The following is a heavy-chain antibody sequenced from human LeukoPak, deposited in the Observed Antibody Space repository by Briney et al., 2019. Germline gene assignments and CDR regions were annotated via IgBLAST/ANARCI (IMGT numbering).Heavy chain of an antibody. CDR3: ARDHDWAFDL. Sequence: GGSLRLSCEGSGFPFGSYVMSWVRQPPGKGLEWIAYINHNAEMIFYPDFVKGRFTISRDNPKKSLYLQMNALRYEDTAIYYCARDHDWAFDLWGQGTLVTVSS. D-gene: IGHD3-9*01. V-gene: IGHV3-48*02. CDR1: GFPFGSYV. J-gene: IGHJ4*02. CDR2: INHNAEMI.